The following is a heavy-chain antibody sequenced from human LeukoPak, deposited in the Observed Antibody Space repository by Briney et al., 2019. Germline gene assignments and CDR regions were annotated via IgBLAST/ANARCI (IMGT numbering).Heavy chain of an antibody. Sequence: PSETLSLTCTVSGRSMRSYYWSWIRHPPGKGLEWVGYIFYSGTTDSNPSLKSRVTISVDTSKNQFSLKLSAVTAADTAVYYFARTYCRGGSCHFVYWGQGALVAVSS. J-gene: IGHJ4*02. V-gene: IGHV4-59*08. CDR3: ARTYCRGGSCHFVY. CDR2: IFYSGTT. CDR1: GRSMRSYY. D-gene: IGHD2-15*01.